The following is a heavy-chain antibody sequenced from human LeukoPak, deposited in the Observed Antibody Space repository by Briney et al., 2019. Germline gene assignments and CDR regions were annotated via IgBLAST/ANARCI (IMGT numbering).Heavy chain of an antibody. CDR2: ISWNSGSI. CDR3: AKSRYYYDSSGYCCDY. Sequence: PGGSLRLSCAAPGFTFDDYAMHWVRQAPGKGLEWVSGISWNSGSIGYADSVKGRLTISRDSAKNSLYLQMNSLRAEDTALYYCAKSRYYYDSSGYCCDYWGQGTLVTVSS. J-gene: IGHJ4*02. CDR1: GFTFDDYA. V-gene: IGHV3-9*01. D-gene: IGHD3-22*01.